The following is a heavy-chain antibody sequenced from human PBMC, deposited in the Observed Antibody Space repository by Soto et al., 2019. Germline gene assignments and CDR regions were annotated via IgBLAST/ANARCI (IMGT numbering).Heavy chain of an antibody. D-gene: IGHD3-22*01. CDR3: ARQPHHYDSSGPIDY. CDR1: GAPISSYY. J-gene: IGHJ4*02. V-gene: IGHV4-59*08. CDR2: IYYTGST. Sequence: QVQLQESGPGLVKPSETLSLTCTVSGAPISSYYWSWVRQPPGQGLEWIGYIYYTGSTNYNPSLKSRVTISIDTSRNQFSLKLTSVTAADTAVYYCARQPHHYDSSGPIDYWGQGTLVTVSP.